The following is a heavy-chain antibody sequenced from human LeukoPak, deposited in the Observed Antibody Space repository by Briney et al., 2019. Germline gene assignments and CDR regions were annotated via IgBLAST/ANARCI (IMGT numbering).Heavy chain of an antibody. CDR2: IYYSGST. D-gene: IGHD3-22*01. Sequence: PSETLSLTCTVSGGSISKSRYFWGWIRQPPGKGLEWIGSIYYSGSTNYNPSLKSRVTISVDTSKNQFSLRLRSVTAADTAVYYCARVTGYMIEDYFDYWGQGTLVTVSS. J-gene: IGHJ4*02. V-gene: IGHV4-39*07. CDR1: GGSISKSRYF. CDR3: ARVTGYMIEDYFDY.